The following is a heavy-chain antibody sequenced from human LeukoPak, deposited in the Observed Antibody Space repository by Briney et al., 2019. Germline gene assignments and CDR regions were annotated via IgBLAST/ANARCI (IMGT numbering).Heavy chain of an antibody. CDR3: ARFHYYGSGSYRLYYYYYMDV. Sequence: GASVKVSCKASGYTFTGYYMHWVRQAPGQGLEWMGWINPNSGGTNYAQKFQGWVTMTRDTSISTAYMELSRLRSDDTAVYYCARFHYYGSGSYRLYYYYYMDVWGKGTTVTVSS. J-gene: IGHJ6*03. CDR2: INPNSGGT. CDR1: GYTFTGYY. V-gene: IGHV1-2*04. D-gene: IGHD3-10*01.